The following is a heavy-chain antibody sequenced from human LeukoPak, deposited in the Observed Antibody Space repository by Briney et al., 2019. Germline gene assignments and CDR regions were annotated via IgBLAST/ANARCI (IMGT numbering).Heavy chain of an antibody. Sequence: PGGSLRLSCAASGFTFSKYGMHWIRQAPGKGLEGVAGIWSNGNNVYYAESVKGRFTISRDNSKNTLYLQMNSLRAEDTAVYYCAKDSYGSGTTADYWGQGTLVTVSS. CDR1: GFTFSKYG. V-gene: IGHV3-33*06. J-gene: IGHJ4*02. CDR3: AKDSYGSGTTADY. CDR2: IWSNGNNV. D-gene: IGHD3-10*01.